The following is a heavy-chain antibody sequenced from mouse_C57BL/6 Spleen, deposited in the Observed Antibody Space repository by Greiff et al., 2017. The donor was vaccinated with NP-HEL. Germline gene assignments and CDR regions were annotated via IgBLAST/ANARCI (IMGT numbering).Heavy chain of an antibody. CDR2: IDPSDSYT. CDR3: ARGAGDYFDY. V-gene: IGHV1-59*01. J-gene: IGHJ2*01. Sequence: QVQLQQPGAELVRPGTSVKLSCKASGYTFTSYWMHWVKQRPGQGLEWIGVIDPSDSYTNSNQTFKGKATLTVDTSSSTAYMQPSSLTSEASAVYYGARGAGDYFDYWGQGTTLTVAS. CDR1: GYTFTSYW.